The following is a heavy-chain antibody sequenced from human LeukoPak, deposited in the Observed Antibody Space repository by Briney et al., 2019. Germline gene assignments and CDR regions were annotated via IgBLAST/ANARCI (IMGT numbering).Heavy chain of an antibody. CDR1: VFNFRDSA. D-gene: IGHD4-17*01. CDR3: AADYGDYVSPSD. CDR2: ISNTRTNT. Sequence: PGGSLRLSCAASVFNFRDSAMHCVCQAPGKGLEGVAIISNTRTNTYSADCVYGSFSIYRDNSKNTLFLQMSSVSMADTAVYYCAADYGDYVSPSDWGQGTLVTVSS. J-gene: IGHJ4*02. V-gene: IGHV3-30*04.